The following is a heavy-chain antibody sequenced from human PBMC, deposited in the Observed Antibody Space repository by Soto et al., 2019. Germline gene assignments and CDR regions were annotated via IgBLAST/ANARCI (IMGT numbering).Heavy chain of an antibody. Sequence: EVQLVQSGGGLAQPGKSLRLSCAASGFTFRKFCMHWVRQVPGKGPVWVSYISSDGTTTDYADSVKGRFTISRDNAKETLYLHMDRLRAEATAVYYCAIPDCTNDGCLEAAVTVGGALESWGQGTLVTVSS. V-gene: IGHV3-74*01. CDR2: ISSDGTTT. J-gene: IGHJ1*01. CDR3: AIPDCTNDGCLEAAVTVGGALES. D-gene: IGHD2-8*01. CDR1: GFTFRKFC.